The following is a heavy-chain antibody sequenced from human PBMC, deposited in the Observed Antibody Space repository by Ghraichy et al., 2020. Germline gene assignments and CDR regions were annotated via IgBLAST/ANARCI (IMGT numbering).Heavy chain of an antibody. V-gene: IGHV4-34*01. CDR1: GGSFSGYY. Sequence: SETLSLTCAVYGGSFSGYYWSWIRQPPGKGLEWIGEINHSGSTNYNPSLKSRVTISVDTSKNQFSLKLSSVTAADTAVYYCARGFIVVVPAGYYYYYGMDVWGQGTTVTVSS. CDR2: INHSGST. J-gene: IGHJ6*02. D-gene: IGHD2-2*01. CDR3: ARGFIVVVPAGYYYYYGMDV.